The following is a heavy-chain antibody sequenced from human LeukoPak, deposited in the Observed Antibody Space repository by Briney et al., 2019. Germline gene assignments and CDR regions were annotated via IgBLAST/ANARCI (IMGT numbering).Heavy chain of an antibody. V-gene: IGHV4-59*01. CDR2: IYYSGST. CDR3: ARCLAYYDSSGYYPDAFDI. CDR1: GGSISSYY. Sequence: PSETLSLTCTVSGGSISSYYWSWIRQPPGKGLEWIGYIYYSGSTNYNPSLKSRVTISVDTSKNQFSLKLSSVTAADTAVYYCARCLAYYDSSGYYPDAFDIWGQGTMVTVSP. J-gene: IGHJ3*02. D-gene: IGHD3-22*01.